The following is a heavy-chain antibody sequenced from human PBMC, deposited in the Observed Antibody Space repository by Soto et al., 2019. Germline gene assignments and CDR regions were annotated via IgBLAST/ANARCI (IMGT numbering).Heavy chain of an antibody. D-gene: IGHD3-22*01. CDR1: GFTFSSYA. J-gene: IGHJ3*01. Sequence: GGSLRLSCADSGFTFSSYAMSWVRQAPGKGLEWVSAISGSGGSTYYADSVKGRFTISRDNSKNTLYLQMNSLRAEDTAVYYCAKDWDMITTYCDSSGYPPAVWGQGTMVTVS. CDR3: AKDWDMITTYCDSSGYPPAV. CDR2: ISGSGGST. V-gene: IGHV3-23*01.